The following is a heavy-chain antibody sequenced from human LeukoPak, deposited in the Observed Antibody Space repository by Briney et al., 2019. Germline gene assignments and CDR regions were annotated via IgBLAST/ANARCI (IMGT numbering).Heavy chain of an antibody. D-gene: IGHD3-10*01. Sequence: ASVKVSCKASGYTFTSYYMHWVRQAPGQGLEWMGIINPSGGSTSYAQKFQGRVTMTRDTSTSTVYMELSSLRSDDTAVYYCARGALRTMVRGVINYFDYWGQGTLVTVSS. CDR2: INPSGGST. CDR3: ARGALRTMVRGVINYFDY. CDR1: GYTFTSYY. V-gene: IGHV1-46*01. J-gene: IGHJ4*02.